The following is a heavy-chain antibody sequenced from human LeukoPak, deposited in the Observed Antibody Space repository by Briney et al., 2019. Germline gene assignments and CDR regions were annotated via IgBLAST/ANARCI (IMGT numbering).Heavy chain of an antibody. CDR1: GFTFSTYA. D-gene: IGHD3-16*01. CDR3: ARVDTSHLRYFDS. Sequence: GGSLSLSCAASGFTFSTYAINWVRQAPGKGLEWISAISQSGNTIYYADSVKGRFIISRDNSKNTLYLQLNSLRAEDTAVYYCARVDTSHLRYFDSWGQETLVTVSS. J-gene: IGHJ4*02. V-gene: IGHV3-23*01. CDR2: ISQSGNTI.